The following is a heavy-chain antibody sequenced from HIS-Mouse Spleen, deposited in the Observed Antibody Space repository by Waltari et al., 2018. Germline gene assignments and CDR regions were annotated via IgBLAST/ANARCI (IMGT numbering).Heavy chain of an antibody. J-gene: IGHJ2*01. CDR1: GGSIRTSSYY. Sequence: QLQLQESGPGLAKPSETLSLTCTVSGGSIRTSSYYCGWIRQPPGKGLEWIGSIYYSGSTYYNPSLKSRVTISVDTSKNQFSLKLSSVTAADTAVYYCAREIPYSSSWYDWYFDLWGRGTLVTVSS. CDR3: AREIPYSSSWYDWYFDL. V-gene: IGHV4-39*07. CDR2: IYYSGST. D-gene: IGHD6-13*01.